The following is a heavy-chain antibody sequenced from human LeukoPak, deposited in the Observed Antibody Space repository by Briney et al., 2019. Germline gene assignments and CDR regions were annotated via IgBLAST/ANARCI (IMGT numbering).Heavy chain of an antibody. CDR2: ITTSIDVI. V-gene: IGHV3-48*02. CDR3: VRDHDYYFGY. Sequence: GGSLRLSCAASGFTLSSYNMNWVRQAPGKGLEWISYITTSIDVISYADSVKGRVTISRDNAKNSLYLQMDSLRDEDTAVYYCVRDHDYYFGYWGQGIMVTVSA. CDR1: GFTLSSYN. D-gene: IGHD3-16*01. J-gene: IGHJ4*02.